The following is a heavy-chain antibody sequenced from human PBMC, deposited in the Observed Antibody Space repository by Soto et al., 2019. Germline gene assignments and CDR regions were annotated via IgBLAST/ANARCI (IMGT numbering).Heavy chain of an antibody. J-gene: IGHJ4*02. CDR3: ARVLTGAFDY. D-gene: IGHD3-9*01. V-gene: IGHV3-7*01. Sequence: EVQLVESGGGLVQPGGSLRLSCAASGFTFSSYCMSWVRQAPGKGLEWVANINKEGSEKYYVVSVTGRFTISRENAKNSLYLQMNRLRAEDTAVYYWARVLTGAFDYWGQGARVTVSS. CDR2: INKEGSEK. CDR1: GFTFSSYC.